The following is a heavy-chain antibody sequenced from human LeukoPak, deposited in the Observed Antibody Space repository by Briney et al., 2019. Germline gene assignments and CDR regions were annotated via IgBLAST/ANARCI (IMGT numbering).Heavy chain of an antibody. V-gene: IGHV4-4*02. J-gene: IGHJ3*02. CDR1: GGSISSSNW. D-gene: IGHD2-2*01. Sequence: SETLSLTCAVSGGSISSSNWWSWVRQPPGKGLEWIGEIYHSGSTNYNLSLKSRVTISVDKSKNQFSLKLSSVTAADTAVYYCALGYCSSTSCPGGAFDIWGQGTMVTVSS. CDR3: ALGYCSSTSCPGGAFDI. CDR2: IYHSGST.